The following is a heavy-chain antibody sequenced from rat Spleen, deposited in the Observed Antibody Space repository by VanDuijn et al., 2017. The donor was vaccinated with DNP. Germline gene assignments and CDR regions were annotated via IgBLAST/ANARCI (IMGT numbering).Heavy chain of an antibody. V-gene: IGHV5-7*01. J-gene: IGHJ2*01. CDR2: IIYDGSHT. Sequence: EVQLVESGGGLVQPGRSLKLSCAASGFTLSDCIMAWVRQAPKKGLEWVATIIYDGSHTDYGDSVKGRFTISRDNAKSTLYLQMDSLRSEDTATYYCATSLTGRAWGQGVMVTVSS. D-gene: IGHD5-1*01. CDR3: ATSLTGRA. CDR1: GFTLSDCI.